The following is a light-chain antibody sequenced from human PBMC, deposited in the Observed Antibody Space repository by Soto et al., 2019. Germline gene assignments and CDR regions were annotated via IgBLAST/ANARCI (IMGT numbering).Light chain of an antibody. CDR3: QQSYSTPRT. CDR1: QSSSSW. V-gene: IGKV1-39*01. Sequence: DIPMTQSPSTLSASVGSRVTITCRASQSSSSWLAWYQQTPGKAPKLLIYAASSLQSGVPSRFSGSGSGTDFTLTISSLQPEDFATYYCQQSYSTPRTFGQGTKVDIK. J-gene: IGKJ1*01. CDR2: AAS.